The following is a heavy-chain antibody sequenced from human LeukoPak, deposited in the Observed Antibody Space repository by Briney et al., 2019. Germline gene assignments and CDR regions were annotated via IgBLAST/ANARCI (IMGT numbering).Heavy chain of an antibody. V-gene: IGHV3-74*01. CDR1: GFTFSSYS. D-gene: IGHD2-2*01. CDR2: ISSDGSYT. CDR3: VRVESTEVTQLPDI. Sequence: PGGSLRLSCAASGFTFSSYSMNWVRQAPGKGLVWVSRISSDGSYTTYADSVRGRFTISRDNAKNTLYLQMNSVRVEDTAVYYCVRVESTEVTQLPDIWGQGTMVTVSS. J-gene: IGHJ3*02.